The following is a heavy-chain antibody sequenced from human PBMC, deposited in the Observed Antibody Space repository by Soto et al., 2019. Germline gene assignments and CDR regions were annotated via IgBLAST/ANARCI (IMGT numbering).Heavy chain of an antibody. J-gene: IGHJ4*02. CDR3: AKDSGRIQLWYDY. Sequence: GGSLRLFCAASGFTFSSYGMHWVRQAPGKGLVWVAVISYDGSNKYYADSVKGRFTISRDNSKNTLYLQMNSLRAEDMAVYYCAKDSGRIQLWYDYWGQGTLVTVSS. CDR2: ISYDGSNK. D-gene: IGHD5-18*01. V-gene: IGHV3-30*18. CDR1: GFTFSSYG.